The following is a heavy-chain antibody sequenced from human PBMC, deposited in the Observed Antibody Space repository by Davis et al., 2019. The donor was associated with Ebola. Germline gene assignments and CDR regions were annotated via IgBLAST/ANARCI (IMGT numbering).Heavy chain of an antibody. CDR2: IYYSGST. V-gene: IGHV4-59*08. Sequence: MPSETLSLTCTVSGGSISSYYWSWIRQPPGKGLEWIGYIYYSGSTNYNPSLKSRVTISVGTSKNQFSLKLSSVTAADTAVYYCARQGRARGMDVWGQGTTVTVSS. CDR1: GGSISSYY. J-gene: IGHJ6*02. CDR3: ARQGRARGMDV.